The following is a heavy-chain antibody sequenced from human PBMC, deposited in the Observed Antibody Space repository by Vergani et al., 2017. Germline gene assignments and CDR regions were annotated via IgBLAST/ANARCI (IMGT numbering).Heavy chain of an antibody. Sequence: QVQLQESGPGLVKPSETLSLTCTVSGGSISSYYWSWIRQPPGKGLEWIGYIYYSGSTNYNPSLKSRVTISVDTSKNQFSLKLSSVTAADTAVYYCARVGRWLPPPPYPYYFDYWGQGTLVTVSS. CDR2: IYYSGST. V-gene: IGHV4-59*01. CDR1: GGSISSYY. CDR3: ARVGRWLPPPPYPYYFDY. J-gene: IGHJ4*02. D-gene: IGHD6-19*01.